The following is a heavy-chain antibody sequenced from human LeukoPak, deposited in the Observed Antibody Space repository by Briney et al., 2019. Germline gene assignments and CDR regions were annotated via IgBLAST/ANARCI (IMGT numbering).Heavy chain of an antibody. CDR2: IYGTGST. Sequence: SETLSLTCAGSGGSIRSDYWSWIRQPAGKGLEWIGRIYGTGSTNYNPSLKSRVTMSVDTSKNQFSLNLSSVTAADTAVYYCARDTGAQWWYFDLWGRGTLVTVSS. D-gene: IGHD1-26*01. J-gene: IGHJ2*01. V-gene: IGHV4-4*07. CDR1: GGSIRSDY. CDR3: ARDTGAQWWYFDL.